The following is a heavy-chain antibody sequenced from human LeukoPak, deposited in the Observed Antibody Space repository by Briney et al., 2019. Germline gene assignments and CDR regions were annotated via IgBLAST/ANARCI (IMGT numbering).Heavy chain of an antibody. CDR3: AKVESRYFDLGALDY. CDR2: INPNSGGT. CDR1: GYTFTGYY. V-gene: IGHV1-2*02. Sequence: GASVKVSCKASGYTFTGYYMHWVRQAPGQGLEWMGWINPNSGGTNYVQKFQGRVTMTRDTSISTAYMELSRLRSDDTAVYYCAKVESRYFDLGALDYWGQGTLVTVSS. D-gene: IGHD3-9*01. J-gene: IGHJ4*02.